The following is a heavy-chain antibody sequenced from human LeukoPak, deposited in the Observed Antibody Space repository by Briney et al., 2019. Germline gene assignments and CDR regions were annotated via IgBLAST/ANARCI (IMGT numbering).Heavy chain of an antibody. CDR2: IKQDGSEK. CDR3: ARDTKAARPVYWFDP. Sequence: PGGSLRLSCAASGFTFSSYEMNWVRQAPGKGLEWVANIKQDGSEKYYVDSVKGRFTISRDNAKNSLYLQMNSLRAEDTAVYYCARDTKAARPVYWFDPWGQGTLVTVSS. V-gene: IGHV3-7*01. J-gene: IGHJ5*02. CDR1: GFTFSSYE. D-gene: IGHD6-6*01.